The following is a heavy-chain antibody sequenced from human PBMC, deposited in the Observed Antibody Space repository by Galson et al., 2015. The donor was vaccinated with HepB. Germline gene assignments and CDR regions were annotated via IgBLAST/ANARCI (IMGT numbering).Heavy chain of an antibody. CDR2: ISSSSSYI. V-gene: IGHV3-21*01. CDR1: GFTFSSYS. J-gene: IGHJ4*02. Sequence: SLRLSCAASGFTFSSYSMNWVRQAPGKGLEWVSSISSSSSYIYYADSVKGRFTISRDNAKNSLYLQMNSLRAEDTAVYYCARDLGCGGDCSAGYWGQGTLVTVSS. D-gene: IGHD2-21*02. CDR3: ARDLGCGGDCSAGY.